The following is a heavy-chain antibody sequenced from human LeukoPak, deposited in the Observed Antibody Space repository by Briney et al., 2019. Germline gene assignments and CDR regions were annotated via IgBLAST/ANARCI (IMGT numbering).Heavy chain of an antibody. CDR2: IKQDGSEK. CDR3: ARDYYGIDY. D-gene: IGHD3-22*01. Sequence: GGSLRLSCAASGFTFSSYWMSWVRQAPGKGLEWVANIKQDGSEKYYVDSVKGRFTISRDNAKNTLYLQMNSLRDEDTAVYYCARDYYGIDYWGQGILVTVSA. J-gene: IGHJ4*02. V-gene: IGHV3-7*01. CDR1: GFTFSSYW.